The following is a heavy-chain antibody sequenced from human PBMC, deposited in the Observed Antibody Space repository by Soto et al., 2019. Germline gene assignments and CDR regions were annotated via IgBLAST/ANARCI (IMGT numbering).Heavy chain of an antibody. D-gene: IGHD3-10*01. CDR1: GASISSDDYY. CDR2: IYYNGNT. J-gene: IGHJ4*02. CDR3: ARHNYGSGSTYFDY. V-gene: IGHV4-30-4*01. Sequence: SETLSLTCTVSGASISSDDYYWSWIRQPPGGGLEWIGYIYYNGNTYYNPALQSRVTISADASKSQFSLKLSSVTAADTAVYYGARHNYGSGSTYFDYWGQGTLVTVSS.